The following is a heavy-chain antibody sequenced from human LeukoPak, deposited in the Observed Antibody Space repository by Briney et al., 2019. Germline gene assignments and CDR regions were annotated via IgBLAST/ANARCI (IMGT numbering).Heavy chain of an antibody. CDR3: ARRSALAGPFDS. Sequence: SETLSLTCTVSGGSISSSSYYWGWIRQPPGKGLEWIGNIYHSGNTYYSPSLESRVTISLDTSNNHFSLTLTSVTAADTAVYYCARRSALAGPFDSWGQGTRVTVSS. D-gene: IGHD6-19*01. V-gene: IGHV4-39*02. CDR2: IYHSGNT. CDR1: GGSISSSSYY. J-gene: IGHJ4*02.